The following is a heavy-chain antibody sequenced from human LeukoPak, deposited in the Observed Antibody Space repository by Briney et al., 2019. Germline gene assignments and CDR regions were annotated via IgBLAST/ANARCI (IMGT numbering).Heavy chain of an antibody. Sequence: ASVKVSCKASGYTFTDYNMHWVRQAPGQGLEWMGRINPNSGGTNYAQKFQGRVTMTRDTSISTAYMGLSRLRSDDTAVYYCARRYCSSTSCQQNWFDPWGQGTLVTVSS. CDR1: GYTFTDYN. J-gene: IGHJ5*02. CDR3: ARRYCSSTSCQQNWFDP. D-gene: IGHD2-2*01. CDR2: INPNSGGT. V-gene: IGHV1-2*06.